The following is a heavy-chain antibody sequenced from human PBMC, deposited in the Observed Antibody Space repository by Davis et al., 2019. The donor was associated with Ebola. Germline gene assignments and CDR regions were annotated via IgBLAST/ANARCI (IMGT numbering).Heavy chain of an antibody. V-gene: IGHV4-59*12. CDR1: GGSISSYY. CDR3: ARGAGYSSGWSGPLYYYYGMDV. Sequence: MPSETLSLTCTVSGGSISSYYWSWIRQPPGKGLEWIGYIYYSGSTNYNPSLKSRVTISVDTSKNQFSLKLSSVTAADTAVYYCARGAGYSSGWSGPLYYYYGMDVWGQGTTVTVSS. CDR2: IYYSGST. J-gene: IGHJ6*02. D-gene: IGHD6-19*01.